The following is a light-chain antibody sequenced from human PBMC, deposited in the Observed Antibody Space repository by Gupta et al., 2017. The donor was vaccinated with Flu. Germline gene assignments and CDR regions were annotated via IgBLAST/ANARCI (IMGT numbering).Light chain of an antibody. J-gene: IGLJ3*02. CDR2: DVT. Sequence: QSALTQPRPVSGSPGPSVTISCTGTSSDVGGFDYVSWYQHQPGKVPKLMIFDVTERPSGVPDRFSGSKSGNTASLAISGLQAEDEADYYCCSYAGSYTWVFGGGTKLTVL. V-gene: IGLV2-11*01. CDR1: SSDVGGFDY. CDR3: CSYAGSYTWV.